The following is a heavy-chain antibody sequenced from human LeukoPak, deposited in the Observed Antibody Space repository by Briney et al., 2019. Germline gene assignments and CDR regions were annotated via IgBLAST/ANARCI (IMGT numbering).Heavy chain of an antibody. Sequence: PSEALSLTCAVYGGSFSGYYWSWIRQPPGKGLEWIGEINHSGSTNYNPSLKSRVTISVDTSKNQFSLKLSSVTAADTAVYYCASLIVVVTASNSYWGQGTLVTVSS. V-gene: IGHV4-34*01. CDR1: GGSFSGYY. CDR2: INHSGST. D-gene: IGHD2-21*02. J-gene: IGHJ4*02. CDR3: ASLIVVVTASNSY.